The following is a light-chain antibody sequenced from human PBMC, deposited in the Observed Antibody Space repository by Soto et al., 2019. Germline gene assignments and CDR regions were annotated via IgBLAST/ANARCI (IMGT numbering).Light chain of an antibody. Sequence: EIVMTQSPATLSVSPGERATLSCRASQSVSSNLAWYQQKPGQAPRLLIYGASTRATGIPARFSGSGSGTEFTLTISSLQSEDFVVYYCQQYNNWPYTFGQVTKLEIK. CDR1: QSVSSN. V-gene: IGKV3-15*01. CDR2: GAS. J-gene: IGKJ2*01. CDR3: QQYNNWPYT.